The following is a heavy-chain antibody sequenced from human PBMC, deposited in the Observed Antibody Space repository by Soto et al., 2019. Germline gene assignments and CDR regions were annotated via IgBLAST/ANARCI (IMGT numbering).Heavy chain of an antibody. CDR2: ISAYNGNT. V-gene: IGHV1-18*04. CDR3: ARAGYRDEVVCFDY. CDR1: GYTFTSYG. D-gene: IGHD3-16*02. J-gene: IGHJ4*02. Sequence: ASVKVSCKASGYTFTSYGISRVRQAPGQGLEWMGWISAYNGNTNYAQKLQGRVTMTTDTSTSTAYMELRSLRSDDTAVYYCARAGYRDEVVCFDYWGQGTLVTVSS.